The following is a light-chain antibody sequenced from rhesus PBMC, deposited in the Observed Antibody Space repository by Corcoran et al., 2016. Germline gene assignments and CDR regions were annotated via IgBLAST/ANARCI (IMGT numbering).Light chain of an antibody. V-gene: IGKV3-53*01. CDR3: QKYSSSPFT. CDR2: GAS. J-gene: IGKJ3*01. CDR1: RNVRSN. Sequence: QVILTQSPATLSLSPGERATLSCRASRNVRSNLAWYQQKPGQAPRLLIYGASSRATGIPDRFSGSGSGTEFNLTMNSLEPEDFAVYYCQKYSSSPFTFGPGTKLDIK.